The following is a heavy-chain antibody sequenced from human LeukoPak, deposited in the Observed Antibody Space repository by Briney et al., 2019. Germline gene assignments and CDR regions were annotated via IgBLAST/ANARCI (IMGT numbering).Heavy chain of an antibody. V-gene: IGHV3-23*01. CDR1: GFTFSSYA. CDR3: AKGISSSWYRFDY. CDR2: ISGSGGST. Sequence: GGSLRLSCAASGFTFSSYAMSWVRQAPGKGLEWVSAISGSGGSTYYADSVRGRFTISRDNSKNTLYLQMNSLRAEDTAVYYCAKGISSSWYRFDYWGQGTLVTVSS. J-gene: IGHJ4*02. D-gene: IGHD6-13*01.